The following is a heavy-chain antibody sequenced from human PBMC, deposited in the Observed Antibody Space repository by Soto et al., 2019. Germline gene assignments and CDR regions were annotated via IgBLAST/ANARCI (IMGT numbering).Heavy chain of an antibody. J-gene: IGHJ4*02. V-gene: IGHV1-18*01. CDR2: ISAYNGNT. CDR3: ARDRLLGRSGILLLY. CDR1: GYTFTSYG. Sequence: GASVKVSCKASGYTFTSYGISWVRQAPGQGLEWMGWISAYNGNTNYAQKLQGRVTMTTDTSTSTAYMELRSLRSDDTAVYYCARDRLLGRSGILLLYWGQGTLVTVSS. D-gene: IGHD6-25*01.